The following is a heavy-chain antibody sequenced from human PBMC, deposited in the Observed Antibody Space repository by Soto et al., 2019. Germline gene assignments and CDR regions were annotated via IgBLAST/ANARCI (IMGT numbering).Heavy chain of an antibody. Sequence: PSETLSLTCTVSGGSISSSSYYWGWIRQPPGKGLEWIGSIYYSGSTYYNPSLKSRVTISVDTSKNQFSLKLSSVTAADTAVYYCARARIAARGYYYYGMDVWGQGTTVTVS. V-gene: IGHV4-39*01. D-gene: IGHD6-6*01. CDR3: ARARIAARGYYYYGMDV. CDR1: GGSISSSSYY. CDR2: IYYSGST. J-gene: IGHJ6*02.